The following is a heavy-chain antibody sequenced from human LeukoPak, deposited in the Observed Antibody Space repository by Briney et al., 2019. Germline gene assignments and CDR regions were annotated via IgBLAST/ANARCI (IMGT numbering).Heavy chain of an antibody. CDR3: ARDLAVAGTVWFDP. CDR1: GFTFSSYS. CDR2: ISSSSSYI. D-gene: IGHD6-19*01. V-gene: IGHV3-21*01. Sequence: PGRSLRLSCAASGFTFSSYSMNWVRQAPGKGLEWVSSISSSSSYIYYADSVKGRFTISRDNAKNSLYLQMNSLRAEDTAVYYCARDLAVAGTVWFDPWGQGTLVTVSS. J-gene: IGHJ5*02.